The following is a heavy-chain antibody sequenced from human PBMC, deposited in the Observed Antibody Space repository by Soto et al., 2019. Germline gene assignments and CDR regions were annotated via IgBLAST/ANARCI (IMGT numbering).Heavy chain of an antibody. Sequence: PGGSLRLSCAASGFTFSSYAMPWVRQAPGRGLEGVPVILYDERNKYYADTVKGRFTNSRDNSKNTLYMQMNSLRAEDTAVYYCARDVNYDDSSGPSGTHINRYYGMDVWGQGTTVTVSS. J-gene: IGHJ6*02. CDR1: GFTFSSYA. D-gene: IGHD3-22*01. V-gene: IGHV3-30*04. CDR2: ILYDERNK. CDR3: ARDVNYDDSSGPSGTHINRYYGMDV.